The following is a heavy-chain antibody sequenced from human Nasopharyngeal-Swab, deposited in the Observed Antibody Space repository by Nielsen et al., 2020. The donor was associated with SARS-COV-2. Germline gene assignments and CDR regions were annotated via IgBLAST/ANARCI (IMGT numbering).Heavy chain of an antibody. CDR2: IIPILGIA. Sequence: SVKVSCKASGGTFSSYSIIWVRQAPGQGLEWMGRIIPILGIANYAQKFQGRVTITADKSTSTAYMELSSLRSEDTAVYYCARYYSNYHFWYFDLWGRGTLVTVSS. J-gene: IGHJ2*01. CDR1: GGTFSSYS. V-gene: IGHV1-69*02. CDR3: ARYYSNYHFWYFDL. D-gene: IGHD4-11*01.